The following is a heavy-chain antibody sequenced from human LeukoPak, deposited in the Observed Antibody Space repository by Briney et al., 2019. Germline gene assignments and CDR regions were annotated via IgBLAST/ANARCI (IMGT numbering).Heavy chain of an antibody. D-gene: IGHD2-2*01. J-gene: IGHJ4*02. CDR3: AKAQPRGGFDY. Sequence: GGSLRLSCAASGFTFDDYAMPWVRQAPGKGLEWVSGFSWNSGSIGYADSVKGRFTISRDNAKNSLYLQMNSLRAEDTALYYCAKAQPRGGFDYWGQGTLVTVSS. V-gene: IGHV3-9*01. CDR2: FSWNSGSI. CDR1: GFTFDDYA.